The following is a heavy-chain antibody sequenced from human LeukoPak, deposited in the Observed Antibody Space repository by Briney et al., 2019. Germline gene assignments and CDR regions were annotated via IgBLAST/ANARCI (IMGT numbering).Heavy chain of an antibody. CDR3: ARWASTGVDAFDI. CDR2: IYYSGSP. CDR1: GDSISSSSYY. Sequence: SETLSLTCTVSGDSISSSSYYWGWIRQPPGKGLEWIGSIYYSGSPYYNPSLKSRVTISVDTSKNQFSLQLSSVTAADTAVYHCARWASTGVDAFDIWGQGTMVTVSS. D-gene: IGHD1-1*01. J-gene: IGHJ3*02. V-gene: IGHV4-39*07.